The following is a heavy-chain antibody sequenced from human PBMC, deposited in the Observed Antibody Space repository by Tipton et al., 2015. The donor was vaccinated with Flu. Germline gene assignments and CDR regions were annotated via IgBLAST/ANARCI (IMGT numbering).Heavy chain of an antibody. J-gene: IGHJ1*01. CDR1: GFSFSSFA. CDR2: ISGSGGST. V-gene: IGHV3-23*01. D-gene: IGHD4-23*01. Sequence: SLRLSCAASGFSFSSFAMTWVRQAPGKGLEWVSTISGSGGSTLYADSVKGRFTMSRDNSKNTLYLQMNSLRVEDTAVYYCATVVDYGGNFFSQYFQEWGQGTLVTVSS. CDR3: ATVVDYGGNFFSQYFQE.